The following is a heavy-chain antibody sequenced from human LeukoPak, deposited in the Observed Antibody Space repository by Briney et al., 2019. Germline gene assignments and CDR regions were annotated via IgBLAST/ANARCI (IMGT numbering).Heavy chain of an antibody. D-gene: IGHD7-27*01. CDR3: AGEVGNFDY. V-gene: IGHV3-48*02. CDR2: ISSSSSTI. CDR1: GFTFSSYS. J-gene: IGHJ4*02. Sequence: GGSLRLSCAASGFTFSSYSMNWVRQAPGKGLEWVSYISSSSSTIYYADSVKGRFTISRDNAKNPLYLQMNSLIDEDTAVYYCAGEVGNFDYWGQGTLVTVSS.